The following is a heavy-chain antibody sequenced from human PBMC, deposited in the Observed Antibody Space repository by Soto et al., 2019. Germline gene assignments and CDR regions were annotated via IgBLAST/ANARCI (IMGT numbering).Heavy chain of an antibody. CDR2: IYYSGST. Sequence: SETLSLTCTVSGGSISSYYWSWIRQPPGKGLEWIGYIYYSGSTNYNPSLKSRVTISVDTSKNQFSLKLSSVTAADTAVYYCARRSGGPFSYYCTRDDVHCSGGTCYGIPMDVWGKGTTVNVSS. CDR3: ARRSGGPFSYYCTRDDVHCSGGTCYGIPMDV. D-gene: IGHD2-15*01. V-gene: IGHV4-59*08. CDR1: GGSISSYY. J-gene: IGHJ6*03.